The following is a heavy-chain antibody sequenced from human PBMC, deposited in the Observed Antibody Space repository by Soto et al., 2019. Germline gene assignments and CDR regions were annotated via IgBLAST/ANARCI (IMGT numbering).Heavy chain of an antibody. CDR1: GFTLSRHT. D-gene: IGHD3-22*01. CDR2: IGSRTSDI. CDR3: VRDYYDTSGYPNTFDM. J-gene: IGHJ3*02. V-gene: IGHV3-21*01. Sequence: XGSLRLSCAASGFTLSRHTMNWVRQAPGKGLEWVSFIGSRTSDIYYADSVKGRFTISRDNAKNSLYLDLTRLRAEDTAVYFCVRDYYDTSGYPNTFDMWGQGTMVTVS.